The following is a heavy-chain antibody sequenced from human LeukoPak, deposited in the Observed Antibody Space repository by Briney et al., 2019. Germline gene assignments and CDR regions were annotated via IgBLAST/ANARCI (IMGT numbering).Heavy chain of an antibody. V-gene: IGHV3-74*01. CDR3: TTGGSYFFDY. Sequence: GGSLRLSCAASGFTFSTYWMHWVRQTPGKGLVWVSRIDGEGSVTKYTDSVKGRFTISRDNAKNTVYLQMNSLRAEDTAVYYCTTGGSYFFDYWGQGTLVTVSS. CDR2: IDGEGSVT. D-gene: IGHD1-1*01. J-gene: IGHJ4*02. CDR1: GFTFSTYW.